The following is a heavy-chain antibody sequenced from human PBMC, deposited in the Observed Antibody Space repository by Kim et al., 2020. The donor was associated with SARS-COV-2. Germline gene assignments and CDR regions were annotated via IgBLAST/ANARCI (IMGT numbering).Heavy chain of an antibody. D-gene: IGHD6-13*01. V-gene: IGHV4-59*01. CDR2: T. J-gene: IGHJ5*02. Sequence: TNYTPSLQSRVTISVDTSKNQFSLKLSSVTAADTAVYYCARSKAAAGTFTWGQGTLVTVSS. CDR3: ARSKAAAGTFT.